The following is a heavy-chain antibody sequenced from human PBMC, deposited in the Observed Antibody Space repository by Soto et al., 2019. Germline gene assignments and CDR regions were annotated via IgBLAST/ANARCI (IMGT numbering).Heavy chain of an antibody. V-gene: IGHV3-30-3*01. Sequence: HPGGSLRLSCAASGFTFSSYAMHWVRQAPGKGLEWVAVISYDGSNKYYADSVKGRFTISRDNSKNTLYLQMNSLRAEDTAVYYCARDPQIQLWFSYVYYGMDVWGQGTTVTVSS. CDR3: ARDPQIQLWFSYVYYGMDV. D-gene: IGHD5-18*01. CDR1: GFTFSSYA. CDR2: ISYDGSNK. J-gene: IGHJ6*02.